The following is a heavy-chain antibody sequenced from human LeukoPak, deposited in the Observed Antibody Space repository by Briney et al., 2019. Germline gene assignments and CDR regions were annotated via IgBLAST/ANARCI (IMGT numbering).Heavy chain of an antibody. D-gene: IGHD3-22*01. CDR1: GGTFSSYA. Sequence: SVKVSCKASGGTFSSYAISWVRQAPGQGLEWMGGIIPIFGTANYAQKFQGGVTITTDESTSTAYMELSSLRSEDTAVYYCARGIVLRNYYYDSSGQTSLDYWGQGTLVTVSS. CDR2: IIPIFGTA. J-gene: IGHJ4*02. V-gene: IGHV1-69*05. CDR3: ARGIVLRNYYYDSSGQTSLDY.